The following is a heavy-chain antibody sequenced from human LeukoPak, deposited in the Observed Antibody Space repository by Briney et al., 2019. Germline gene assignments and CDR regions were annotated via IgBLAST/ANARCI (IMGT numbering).Heavy chain of an antibody. CDR2: INHSGST. D-gene: IGHD6-19*01. Sequence: PSETLSLTCAVYGGSFSGYYWSWIRQPPGKGLEWIGEINHSGSTNYNPSLKSRVTISVDTSKNQFSLKLRSVTAADTVVYYCARGSSSGWYPPDYWGQGTLVTVSS. CDR1: GGSFSGYY. J-gene: IGHJ4*02. CDR3: ARGSSSGWYPPDY. V-gene: IGHV4-34*01.